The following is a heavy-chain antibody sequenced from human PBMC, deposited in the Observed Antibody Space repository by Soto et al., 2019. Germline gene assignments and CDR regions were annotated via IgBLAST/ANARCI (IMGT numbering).Heavy chain of an antibody. V-gene: IGHV1-18*01. J-gene: IGHJ6*02. CDR3: ARVPFVMGGYYTGHYGMDV. D-gene: IGHD3-3*01. CDR2: ISAYNGNT. CDR1: GYTFTSYG. Sequence: ASVKVSCKASGYTFTSYGISWVRQAPGQGLEWMGWISAYNGNTNYAQKLQGRVTMTTDTSTSTAYMELRSLRSDDTAVYYCARVPFVMGGYYTGHYGMDVWGQGTTVTVSS.